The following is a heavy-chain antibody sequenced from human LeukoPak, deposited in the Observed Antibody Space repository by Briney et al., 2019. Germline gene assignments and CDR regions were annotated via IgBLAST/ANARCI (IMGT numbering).Heavy chain of an antibody. J-gene: IGHJ6*02. D-gene: IGHD2-2*01. Sequence: GSLRLSCAASGFTFSDYYMSWIRQAPGKGLEWVSYISSSSSYTNYADSVKGRFTISRDNAKNSLYLQMNSLRAEDTAVYYCARGDCSSTSCYGYYYYYGMDVWGQGTTVTVSS. V-gene: IGHV3-11*06. CDR3: ARGDCSSTSCYGYYYYYGMDV. CDR1: GFTFSDYY. CDR2: ISSSSSYT.